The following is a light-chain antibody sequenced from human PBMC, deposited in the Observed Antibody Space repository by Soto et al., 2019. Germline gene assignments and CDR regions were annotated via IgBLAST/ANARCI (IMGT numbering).Light chain of an antibody. J-gene: IGLJ2*01. Sequence: QSALTQPASVSGSPGQSITISYTGTSSYILVSWYQHHPGKLPKLIIYEGTKRASGVSNRFSGSGSGNTASLTISGLQAEDDADYYCCSFVGSSTVVVFGGGTKVTVL. V-gene: IGLV2-23*03. CDR1: SSYIL. CDR3: CSFVGSSTVVV. CDR2: EGT.